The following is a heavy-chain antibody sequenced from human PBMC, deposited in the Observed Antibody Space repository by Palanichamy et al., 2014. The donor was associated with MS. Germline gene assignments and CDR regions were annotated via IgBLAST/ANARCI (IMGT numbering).Heavy chain of an antibody. D-gene: IGHD3-3*01. Sequence: EVQLVEVWGEAWYEPGGSLRLSCAASGFTFRSYSMNWVRQAPGKGLEWVSYISSSSSTIYYADSVKGRFTISRDNAKNSLYLQMNSLRAEDTAVYYCARESLRFPPSGWFDPWGQGTLVTVSS. V-gene: IGHV3-48*01. CDR1: GFTFRSYS. CDR3: ARESLRFPPSGWFDP. J-gene: IGHJ5*02. CDR2: ISSSSSTI.